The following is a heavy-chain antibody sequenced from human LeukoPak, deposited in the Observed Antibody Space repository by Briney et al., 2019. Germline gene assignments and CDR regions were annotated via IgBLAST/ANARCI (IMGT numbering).Heavy chain of an antibody. Sequence: GGSLRLSCAASGFTFSSYSMNWVRQAPGKGLEWVSSISSSSSYIYCADSVKGRFTISRDNAKNSLYLQMNSLRAEDTAVYSCARPAVTTGVDAFDIWGQGTVVTVSS. D-gene: IGHD4-17*01. CDR1: GFTFSSYS. J-gene: IGHJ3*02. CDR2: ISSSSSYI. V-gene: IGHV3-21*01. CDR3: ARPAVTTGVDAFDI.